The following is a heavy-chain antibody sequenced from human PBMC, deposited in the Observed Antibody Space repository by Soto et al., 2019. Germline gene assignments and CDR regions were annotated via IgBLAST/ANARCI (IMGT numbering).Heavy chain of an antibody. J-gene: IGHJ5*02. D-gene: IGHD3-10*01. Sequence: EVQLVESGGGLVKPGGSLRLSCAASGFTFTNAWMSWVRQAPGKGLEWVGRIKSKTDGGTTDYAAPVIGRFTISRDDLKSTLFLQMNSVKTDDTAVYYCTTPEKRFGEFDPWGQGTLVTVSS. V-gene: IGHV3-15*01. CDR2: IKSKTDGGTT. CDR3: TTPEKRFGEFDP. CDR1: GFTFTNAW.